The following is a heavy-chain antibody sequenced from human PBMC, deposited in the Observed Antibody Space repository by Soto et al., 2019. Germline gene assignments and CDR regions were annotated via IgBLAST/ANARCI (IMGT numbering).Heavy chain of an antibody. CDR1: GGTFSSYA. CDR2: IIPIFGTA. D-gene: IGHD2-15*01. Sequence: ASVKVSCKASGGTFSSYAISWVRHAPGQGLEWMGGIIPIFGTANYAQKFQGRVTITADESTSTAYMELSGLRSEDTAVYYCASWGLNCSGGTCYLYYYYYGMDVWGQGTTVTVSS. J-gene: IGHJ6*02. CDR3: ASWGLNCSGGTCYLYYYYYGMDV. V-gene: IGHV1-69*13.